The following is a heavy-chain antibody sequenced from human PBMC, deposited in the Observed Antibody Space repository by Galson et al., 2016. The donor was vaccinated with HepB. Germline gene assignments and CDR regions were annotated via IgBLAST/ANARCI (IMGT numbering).Heavy chain of an antibody. CDR2: ISQDGLSR. J-gene: IGHJ4*02. Sequence: SLRLSCAVSGFTFTTSSMSWVRQAPGKGLEWVSGISQDGLSRYYADSVKGRLTISRDNSKNTLSLQMDSLRAEDTAVYSWATGRGFGNPFDYWGQGTLVTVSS. D-gene: IGHD3-10*01. V-gene: IGHV3-23*01. CDR1: GFTFTTSS. CDR3: ATGRGFGNPFDY.